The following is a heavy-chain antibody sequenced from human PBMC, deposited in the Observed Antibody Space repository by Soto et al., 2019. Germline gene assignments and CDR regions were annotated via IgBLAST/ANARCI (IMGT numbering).Heavy chain of an antibody. V-gene: IGHV1-69*12. J-gene: IGHJ1*01. D-gene: IGHD6-6*01. CDR2: IIPIFGTA. Sequence: QVQLVQSGAEVKKPGSSVKVSCKASGGTFSSYAISWVRQAPGQGLEWMGGIIPIFGTANYAQKFQGRVTSTADESTSTAYVELSSLRSKETAVYYGASDGWSSSRFEDFQHWGQGTLVTVS. CDR3: ASDGWSSSRFEDFQH. CDR1: GGTFSSYA.